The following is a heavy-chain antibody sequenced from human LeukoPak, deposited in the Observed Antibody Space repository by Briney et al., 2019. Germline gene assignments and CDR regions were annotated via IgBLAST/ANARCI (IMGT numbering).Heavy chain of an antibody. CDR2: IIPIFGTA. CDR1: GGTFSSYA. CDR3: ARDHQPSTITMVRGVYYYMDV. D-gene: IGHD3-10*01. Sequence: ASVKVSCKASGGTFSSYAIIWVRQAPGQGLEWMGGIIPIFGTANYPQKFQGRVTITADESTSTAYMELSSLRSEDTAVYYCARDHQPSTITMVRGVYYYMDVWGKGTTVTISS. J-gene: IGHJ6*03. V-gene: IGHV1-69*13.